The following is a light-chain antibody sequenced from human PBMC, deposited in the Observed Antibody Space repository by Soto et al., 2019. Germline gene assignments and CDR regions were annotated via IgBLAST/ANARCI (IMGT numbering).Light chain of an antibody. Sequence: QSVLTQPPSASGTPGQRVTISCSGSSSNIGSNYVYWYQQLPGTAPKLLIYRNNQRPSGVPDRFSGSKSGTSASLAISALRSEDETDYYCAAWDDSLSGVVFGGGTQLTVL. V-gene: IGLV1-47*01. CDR1: SSNIGSNY. J-gene: IGLJ2*01. CDR3: AAWDDSLSGVV. CDR2: RNN.